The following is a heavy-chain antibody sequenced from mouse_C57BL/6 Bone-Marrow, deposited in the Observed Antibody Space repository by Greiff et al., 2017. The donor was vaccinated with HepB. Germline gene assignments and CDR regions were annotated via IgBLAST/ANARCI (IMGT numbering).Heavy chain of an antibody. Sequence: EVKLVESEGGLVQPGSSMKLSCTASGFTFSDYYMAWVRQVPEKGLEWVANINYDGSSTYYLDSLKSRFIISRDNAKNILYLQMSSLKSEDTATYYCARDDDGYYRFAYWGQGTLVTVSA. CDR1: GFTFSDYY. CDR3: ARDDDGYYRFAY. V-gene: IGHV5-16*01. CDR2: INYDGSST. D-gene: IGHD2-3*01. J-gene: IGHJ3*01.